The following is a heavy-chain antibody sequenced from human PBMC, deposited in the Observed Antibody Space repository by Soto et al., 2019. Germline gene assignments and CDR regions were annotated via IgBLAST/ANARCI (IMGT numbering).Heavy chain of an antibody. CDR3: ARLVYYYDSSGYYYFDY. CDR2: VSNTATT. V-gene: IGHV4-59*01. Sequence: SETLSLTCTVSGASIINYYWAWIRQSPGGGLESIGYVSNTATTTYNPSLKNRVTISVDASKSQFYLKLRSVTAADTAVYYCARLVYYYDSSGYYYFDYWGQGTLVTVSS. D-gene: IGHD3-22*01. J-gene: IGHJ4*02. CDR1: GASIINYY.